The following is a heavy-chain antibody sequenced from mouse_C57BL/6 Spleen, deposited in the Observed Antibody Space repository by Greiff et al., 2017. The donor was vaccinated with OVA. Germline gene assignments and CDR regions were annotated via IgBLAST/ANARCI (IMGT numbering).Heavy chain of an antibody. D-gene: IGHD1-1*01. CDR1: GYSFTGYY. Sequence: VQLQQPGAELVKPGASVKISCKASGYSFTGYYMNWVKQSPEKSLEWIGEINPSTGGTTYNQKFKAKATLTVDKSSSTAYMQLKSLTSEDSAVYYCAREGLYYYGSPPDYWGQGTTLTVSS. CDR3: AREGLYYYGSPPDY. V-gene: IGHV1-42*01. CDR2: INPSTGGT. J-gene: IGHJ2*01.